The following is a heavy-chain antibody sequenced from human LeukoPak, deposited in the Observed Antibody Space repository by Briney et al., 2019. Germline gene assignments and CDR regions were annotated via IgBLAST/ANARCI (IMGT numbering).Heavy chain of an antibody. CDR1: RFTFSSYA. J-gene: IGHJ5*02. D-gene: IGHD1-7*01. CDR3: MRGATDTTRWFDP. Sequence: GGPLRLSCAASRFTFSSYAMSWVRQAPGKGLEWVSAISGSGGSTYYADSVKGRFTISRDNSKNSLYLQMNGLRAEDTAAYYCMRGATDTTRWFDPWGQGTLVTVSS. CDR2: ISGSGGST. V-gene: IGHV3-23*01.